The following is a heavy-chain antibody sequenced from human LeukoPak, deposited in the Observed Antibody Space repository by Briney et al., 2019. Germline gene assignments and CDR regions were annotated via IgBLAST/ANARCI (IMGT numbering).Heavy chain of an antibody. J-gene: IGHJ6*02. CDR3: ARWVGTITPYYYGMDV. V-gene: IGHV4-31*03. Sequence: SQTLSLTCTVSGGSISSGDYYWNWIRQHPGKGLEWIGYIYTSGSTYYNPSLKSRVTISMDTSKNQFSLKLTSVTAADTAVYYCARWVGTITPYYYGMDVWGQGTTVTVSS. CDR1: GGSISSGDYY. D-gene: IGHD5-24*01. CDR2: IYTSGST.